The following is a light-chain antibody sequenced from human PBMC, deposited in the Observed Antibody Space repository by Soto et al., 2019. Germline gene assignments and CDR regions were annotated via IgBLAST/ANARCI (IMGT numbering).Light chain of an antibody. CDR2: RNN. J-gene: IGLJ1*01. V-gene: IGLV1-47*01. CDR1: SSNFGSNY. CDR3: AAWDDSLSRYV. Sequence: QSVLTQPPSASGTPGQRVTISCSGSSSNFGSNYVYWYQQLPGTAPKLLIYRNNQRPSGVPDRFSGSKSGTSASLAISGLRSEDEADYYCAAWDDSLSRYVFGTGTKVTVL.